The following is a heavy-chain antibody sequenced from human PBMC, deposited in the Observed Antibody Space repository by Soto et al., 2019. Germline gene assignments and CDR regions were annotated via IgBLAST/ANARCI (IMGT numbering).Heavy chain of an antibody. CDR2: VSDTGIST. J-gene: IGHJ5*01. CDR1: VFPFLSYA. CDR3: AKSYFDSSGFDS. D-gene: IGHD3-22*01. Sequence: GSLRLSCASSVFPFLSYALSWVRQAPGKGLEWVSTVSDTGISTYYAGSVTGRFTISRDNSRNTVYLQMNSLRAEDTAVYYCAKSYFDSSGFDSWGLGTLVTVSS. V-gene: IGHV3-23*01.